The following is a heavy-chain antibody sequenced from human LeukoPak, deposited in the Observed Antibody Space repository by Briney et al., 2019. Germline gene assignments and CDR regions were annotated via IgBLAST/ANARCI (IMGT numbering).Heavy chain of an antibody. CDR3: ARVEQPTPGGYYYYYMDV. D-gene: IGHD6-13*01. CDR1: GGSISSYY. CDR2: IYYSGST. V-gene: IGHV4-59*01. J-gene: IGHJ6*03. Sequence: PSETLSLTCTVSGGSISSYYWSWIRQPPGKGLEWIGYIYYSGSTNYNPSLKSRVTISVDTSKNQFSLKLSSVTAADTAVYYYARVEQPTPGGYYYYYMDVWGKGTTVTVSS.